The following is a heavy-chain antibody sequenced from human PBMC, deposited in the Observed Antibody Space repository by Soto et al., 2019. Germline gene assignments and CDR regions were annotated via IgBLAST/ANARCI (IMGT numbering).Heavy chain of an antibody. J-gene: IGHJ6*03. Sequence: VAVIWYDGSNKYYADSVKGRFTISRDNSKNTLYLQMNSLRAEDTAVYYCARYSSVSWYYYMDVWGKGTTVTVSS. CDR3: ARYSSVSWYYYMDV. D-gene: IGHD6-19*01. V-gene: IGHV3-33*01. CDR2: IWYDGSNK.